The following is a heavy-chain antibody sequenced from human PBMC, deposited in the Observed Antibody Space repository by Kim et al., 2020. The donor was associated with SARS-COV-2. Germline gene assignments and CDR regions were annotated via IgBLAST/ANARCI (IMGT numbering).Heavy chain of an antibody. CDR1: GYSFTSYW. J-gene: IGHJ6*02. V-gene: IGHV5-51*01. CDR2: IYPGDSDT. D-gene: IGHD2-2*01. Sequence: GESLKISCKGSGYSFTSYWIGWVRQMPGKGLEWMGIIYPGDSDTRYSPSFQGQVTIPADKSISTAYLQWSSLKASDTAMYYCARLGCSSTSCYYGMDVWGQGTTVTVSS. CDR3: ARLGCSSTSCYYGMDV.